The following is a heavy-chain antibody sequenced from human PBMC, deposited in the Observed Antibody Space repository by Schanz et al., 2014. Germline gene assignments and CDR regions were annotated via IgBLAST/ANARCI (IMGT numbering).Heavy chain of an antibody. D-gene: IGHD1-1*01. V-gene: IGHV4-61*02. CDR1: GGSIRSGTYY. CDR3: ARDTTWRLDL. J-gene: IGHJ2*01. CDR2: VFPNGIT. Sequence: QVQLQESGPGLVKPSQTLSLTCTVSGGSIRSGTYYWSWIRHPAGKALEWVGRVFPNGITNYNPSLKREVSISLDSTKNRFLRSQASLAAADAAVYYCARDTTWRLDLWGRGTLVTVSS.